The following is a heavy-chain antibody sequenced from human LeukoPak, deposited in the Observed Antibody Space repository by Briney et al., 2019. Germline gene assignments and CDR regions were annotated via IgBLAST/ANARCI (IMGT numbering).Heavy chain of an antibody. J-gene: IGHJ4*02. D-gene: IGHD3-22*01. CDR3: ARGVVVIYDY. V-gene: IGHV3-21*01. CDR1: GFTFSSYS. CDR2: ISSSSSYI. Sequence: PGGSLRLSCAVSGFTFSSYSMNWVRQAPGKGLEWVSSISSSSSYIYYADSVKGRFTISRDNAKNSLYLQMNSLRAEDTAVYYCARGVVVIYDYWGQGTLVTVSS.